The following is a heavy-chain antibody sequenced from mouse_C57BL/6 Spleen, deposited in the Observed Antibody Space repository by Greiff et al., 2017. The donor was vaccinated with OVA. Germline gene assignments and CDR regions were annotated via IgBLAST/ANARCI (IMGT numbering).Heavy chain of an antibody. CDR1: GYTFTSYW. J-gene: IGHJ3*01. V-gene: IGHV1-59*01. D-gene: IGHD2-2*01. CDR3: ARYGYDGAWFAY. Sequence: VKLQQPGAELVRPGTSVKLSCKASGYTFTSYWMHWVKQRPGQGLEWIGVIDPSDSYTNYNQKFKGKATLTVDTSSSTAYMQLSSLTSEDSAVYYCARYGYDGAWFAYWGQGTLVTVSA. CDR2: IDPSDSYT.